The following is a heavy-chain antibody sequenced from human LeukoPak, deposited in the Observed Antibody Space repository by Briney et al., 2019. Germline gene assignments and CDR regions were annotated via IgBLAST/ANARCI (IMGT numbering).Heavy chain of an antibody. J-gene: IGHJ4*02. D-gene: IGHD2-2*01. CDR2: ISGDGGKT. V-gene: IGHV3-43*02. CDR3: TKDRYCTTTNCTLDY. Sequence: GGSLRLSCAASGLNFDEYAMHWVRQAPGKGLEWVSLISGDGGKTYYADSVKGRFTISRDNSKNSLYLQMNSLRTEDTALYYCTKDRYCTTTNCTLDYWGQGTLVTVSS. CDR1: GLNFDEYA.